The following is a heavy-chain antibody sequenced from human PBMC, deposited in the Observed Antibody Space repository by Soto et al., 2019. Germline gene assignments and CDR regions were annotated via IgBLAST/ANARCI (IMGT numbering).Heavy chain of an antibody. V-gene: IGHV1-69*02. Sequence: QVQLVQSGAEVKKPGSSVKVSCTASGDTFSFYTISWVRQAPGQGLEWLGRTIPMLGMADYPQKFQGRVTITADKSTCTVYMFLPSLRSEDTAVYYCATHFGSGSTAFDYWGQGTLVTVSS. D-gene: IGHD3-10*01. J-gene: IGHJ4*02. CDR1: GDTFSFYT. CDR3: ATHFGSGSTAFDY. CDR2: TIPMLGMA.